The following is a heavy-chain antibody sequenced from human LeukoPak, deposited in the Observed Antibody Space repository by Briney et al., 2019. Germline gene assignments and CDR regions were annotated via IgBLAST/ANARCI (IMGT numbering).Heavy chain of an antibody. J-gene: IGHJ6*03. CDR3: ARVGNYYGSSGYYYYYYYMDV. Sequence: SETLSLTCTVSGGSISSYYWSWIRQPAGKGLEWIGRIYTSGSTNYNPSLKSRVTISVDKSKNQFSLKLSPVTAADTAVYYCARVGNYYGSSGYYYYYYYMDVWGKGTTVTVSS. V-gene: IGHV4-4*07. CDR2: IYTSGST. CDR1: GGSISSYY. D-gene: IGHD3-22*01.